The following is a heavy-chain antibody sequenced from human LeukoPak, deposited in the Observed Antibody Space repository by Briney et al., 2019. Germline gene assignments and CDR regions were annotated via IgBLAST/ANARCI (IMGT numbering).Heavy chain of an antibody. D-gene: IGHD3-22*01. J-gene: IGHJ4*02. Sequence: SETLSLTCAVYGGSFSGYYWSWLRQPPGKGLEWIGEINHSGSTNYNPSLKSRVTISVDTSKNQFSLKLSSVTAADTAVYYCARGRKNYYDSSGYYYWGQGTLVTVSS. CDR3: ARGRKNYYDSSGYYY. CDR2: INHSGST. CDR1: GGSFSGYY. V-gene: IGHV4-34*01.